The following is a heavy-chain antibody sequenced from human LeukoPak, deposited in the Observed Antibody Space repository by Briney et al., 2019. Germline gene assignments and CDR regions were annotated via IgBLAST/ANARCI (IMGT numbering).Heavy chain of an antibody. CDR3: ARSGPSGSYYNWFDP. Sequence: PSETLSLTCTVSRGSPSSYYWSWIRQPLGKGLDWIGYIDYSGSTNYNPSLKSRVSISVDTSKSKFSLSLSSVIAADTAVYYCARSGPSGSYYNWFDPWGQGTLVTVSS. J-gene: IGHJ5*02. D-gene: IGHD1-26*01. V-gene: IGHV4-59*01. CDR2: IDYSGST. CDR1: RGSPSSYY.